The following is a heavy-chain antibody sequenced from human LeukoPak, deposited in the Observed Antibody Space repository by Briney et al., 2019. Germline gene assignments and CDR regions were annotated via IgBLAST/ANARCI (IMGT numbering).Heavy chain of an antibody. CDR2: IIPIFGTT. CDR3: ASLKNYYDSSGYLVTDAFDI. Sequence: RASVKVSCKASGGTFSSYAISWVRQAPGQGLEWMGGIIPIFGTTNYAQKFQDRVTITADKSTSTAYMELSSLRSEDTAVYYCASLKNYYDSSGYLVTDAFDIWGQGTMVTVSS. J-gene: IGHJ3*02. CDR1: GGTFSSYA. V-gene: IGHV1-69*06. D-gene: IGHD3-22*01.